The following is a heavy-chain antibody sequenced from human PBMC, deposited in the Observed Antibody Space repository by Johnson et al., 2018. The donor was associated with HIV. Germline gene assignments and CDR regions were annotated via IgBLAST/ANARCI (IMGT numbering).Heavy chain of an antibody. CDR1: EFIFSNYW. V-gene: IGHV3-7*01. Sequence: AQLVESGGGLVQPGGSLRLSCAASEFIFSNYWMSWVRQAPGKGLEWVANIKQEGRETHYIDSVKGRFTISRDNSKNTLYLQMNSLRAEDTAVYYCAKELGSSWYHYASDIWGQGTMVTVSS. CDR2: IKQEGRET. CDR3: AKELGSSWYHYASDI. J-gene: IGHJ3*02. D-gene: IGHD6-13*01.